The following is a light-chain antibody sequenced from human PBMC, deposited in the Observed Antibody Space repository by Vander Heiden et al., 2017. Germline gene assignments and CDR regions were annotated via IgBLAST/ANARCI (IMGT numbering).Light chain of an antibody. CDR3: TSYTSSDTLV. CDR2: GVT. Sequence: QSALTQPASVAGSPGQSITISRTGTSSDGGGYNYFSWYQQHPGKTPKLIIFGVTNRPSGVSSRFSGSKSGNTASLTISGLQVEDEADYYCTSYTSSDTLVFGTGTKVTVL. V-gene: IGLV2-14*01. CDR1: SSDGGGYNY. J-gene: IGLJ1*01.